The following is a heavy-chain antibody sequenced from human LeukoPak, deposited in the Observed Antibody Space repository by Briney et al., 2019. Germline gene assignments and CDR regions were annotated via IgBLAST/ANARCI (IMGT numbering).Heavy chain of an antibody. CDR1: GFSFSGHW. V-gene: IGHV3-66*02. J-gene: IGHJ3*02. Sequence: PGGSLRLSCAASGFSFSGHWMNWVRQAPGEGLEWVSVIYSGGSTYYADSVKGRFTISRDNSKNTLYLQMNSLRAEDTAVYYCARDRNIAVAGNRRHIDAFNIWGQGTMVTVSS. CDR3: ARDRNIAVAGNRRHIDAFNI. D-gene: IGHD6-19*01. CDR2: IYSGGST.